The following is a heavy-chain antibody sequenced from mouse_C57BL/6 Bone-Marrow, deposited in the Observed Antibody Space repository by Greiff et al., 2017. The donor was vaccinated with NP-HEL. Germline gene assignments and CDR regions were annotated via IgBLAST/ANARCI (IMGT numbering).Heavy chain of an antibody. CDR2: ISSGSSTI. V-gene: IGHV5-17*01. Sequence: EVKLMESGGGLVKPGGSLKLSCAASGFTFSDYGMHWVRQAPEKGLEWVAYISSGSSTIYYADTVKGRFTIPRDKAKNTLFLQMTILRSEDTAMYYCARTQFDYWGQGTTLTVSS. CDR3: ARTQFDY. CDR1: GFTFSDYG. J-gene: IGHJ2*01.